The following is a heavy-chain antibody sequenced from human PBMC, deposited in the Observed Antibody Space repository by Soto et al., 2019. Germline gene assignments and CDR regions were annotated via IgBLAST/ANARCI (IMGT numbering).Heavy chain of an antibody. CDR1: GGSISNYY. V-gene: IGHV4-59*01. D-gene: IGHD3-22*01. CDR2: VYYTGTT. J-gene: IGHJ4*02. CDR3: ARGGYYDNSGCSL. Sequence: SETLSLTCSVSGGSISNYYWSWIRQPPGKGLEWIGYVYYTGTTNYNPSLKSRVTISVGSSKNQFSLDLNSVTAADTAVYFCARGGYYDNSGCSLWGQGTLVTVSS.